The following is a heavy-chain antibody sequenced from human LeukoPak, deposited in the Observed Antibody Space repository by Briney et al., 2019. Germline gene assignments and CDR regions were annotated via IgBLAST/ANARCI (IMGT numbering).Heavy chain of an antibody. Sequence: SETLSLTCAVYGGSFSGYYWSWIRQPPGKGLEWIGEINHSGSTNYNPSFKSRVTISVDTSKNQFSLKLSSVTAADTAVYYCARLILWFGELLPDWGQGTLVTVSS. CDR3: ARLILWFGELLPD. J-gene: IGHJ4*02. CDR1: GGSFSGYY. D-gene: IGHD3-10*01. CDR2: INHSGST. V-gene: IGHV4-34*01.